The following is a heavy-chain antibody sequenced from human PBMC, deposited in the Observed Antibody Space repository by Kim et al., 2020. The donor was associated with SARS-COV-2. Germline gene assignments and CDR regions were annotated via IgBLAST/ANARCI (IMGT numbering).Heavy chain of an antibody. J-gene: IGHJ3*02. V-gene: IGHV1-8*01. D-gene: IGHD4-17*01. Sequence: GYEQKLQGRVTMTRNTSISTAYMELSSLRSEDTAVYYCARYYGDYVAFDIWGQGTMVTVSS. CDR3: ARYYGDYVAFDI.